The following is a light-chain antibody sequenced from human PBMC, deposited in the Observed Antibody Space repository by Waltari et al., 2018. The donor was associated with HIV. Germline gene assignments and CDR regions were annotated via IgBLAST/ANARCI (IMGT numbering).Light chain of an antibody. J-gene: IGKJ4*01. V-gene: IGKV2-30*01. Sequence: EVVWTQSLHSLPVSLGGPASLSCWSRQSLVSSDGNTYLNWFHQRPGQSPMRLIYKVSKRDSGVPDRFSGSGSGTDFTMKISRVEAEDVGFYYCMQGTHWPLTFGGGTRVDIK. CDR2: KVS. CDR1: QSLVSSDGNTY. CDR3: MQGTHWPLT.